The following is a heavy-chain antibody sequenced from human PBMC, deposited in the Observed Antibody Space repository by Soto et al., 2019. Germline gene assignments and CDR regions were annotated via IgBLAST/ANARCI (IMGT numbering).Heavy chain of an antibody. D-gene: IGHD3-10*01. CDR2: IYFSGST. CDR1: GDSINSKD. J-gene: IGHJ5*01. Sequence: SETLSLTCDVSGDSINSKDWWSWIRQPPGKGLEWIGYIYFSGSTKYNPSLKSRVTISVDTSKNQFSLKLRSVTAADTAVYYCAREEGYGSGSYYNPNWFDSWGQGTLVTV. CDR3: AREEGYGSGSYYNPNWFDS. V-gene: IGHV4-59*13.